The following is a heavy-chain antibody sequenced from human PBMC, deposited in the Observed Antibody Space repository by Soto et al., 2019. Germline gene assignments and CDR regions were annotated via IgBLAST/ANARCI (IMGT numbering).Heavy chain of an antibody. CDR1: GFAVSDNY. Sequence: EVQLVESGGGLIQPGGSLRLSCAVSGFAVSDNYMSWVRQAPGKGLEWVSVIYRGLATHYADSVKGRFTISRDDSKNTVYLPMNSLRAEDTAVYYCARDRSDSSRADSFDIWGQGTVVTVSS. V-gene: IGHV3-53*01. D-gene: IGHD6-25*01. J-gene: IGHJ3*02. CDR2: IYRGLAT. CDR3: ARDRSDSSRADSFDI.